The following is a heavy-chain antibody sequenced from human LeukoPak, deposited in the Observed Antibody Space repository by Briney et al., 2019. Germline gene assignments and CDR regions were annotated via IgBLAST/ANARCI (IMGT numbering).Heavy chain of an antibody. D-gene: IGHD3-22*01. CDR3: AVTPYSSGYCCDY. V-gene: IGHV3-23*01. J-gene: IGHJ4*02. Sequence: PGGSLRLSCAASGFSFGNYALSWVRQAPGKGPEWVSSISGSGVSTYYADSVKGRFTISRDNPKNTLYMQMNSLRAEDTAVYYCAVTPYSSGYCCDYWGQGTLVTVSS. CDR1: GFSFGNYA. CDR2: ISGSGVST.